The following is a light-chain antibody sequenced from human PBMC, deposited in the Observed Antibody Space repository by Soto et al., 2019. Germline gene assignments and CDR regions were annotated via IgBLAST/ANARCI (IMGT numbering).Light chain of an antibody. CDR3: QQYNNWPPDT. V-gene: IGKV3-15*01. J-gene: IGKJ4*01. CDR1: QSVSSN. CDR2: GAS. Sequence: EIVMTQSPATLSVSPGERATLSCRANQSVSSNLAWYQQKPGQAPRLLIYGASTRATGIPARFSGSGSGTEFTLTISSLQSEDFAVYYCQQYNNWPPDTFGGGTKVDI.